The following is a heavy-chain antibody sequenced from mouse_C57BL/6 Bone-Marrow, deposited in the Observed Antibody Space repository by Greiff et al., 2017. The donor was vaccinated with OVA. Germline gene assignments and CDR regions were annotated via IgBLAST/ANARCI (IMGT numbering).Heavy chain of an antibody. J-gene: IGHJ1*03. Sequence: QVQLQQPGAELVKPGASVKLSCKASGYTFTSYWMHWVKQRPGQGLEWIGMIHPNSGSTNYNEKFKSKATLTVDKSSSTAYMQLSSLTSEDSAVYYCARQGHYGSSHWYFDVWGTGTTVTVSS. D-gene: IGHD1-1*01. V-gene: IGHV1-64*01. CDR2: IHPNSGST. CDR3: ARQGHYGSSHWYFDV. CDR1: GYTFTSYW.